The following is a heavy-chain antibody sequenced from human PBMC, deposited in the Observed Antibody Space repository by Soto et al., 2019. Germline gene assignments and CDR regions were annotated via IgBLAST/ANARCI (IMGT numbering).Heavy chain of an antibody. D-gene: IGHD2-15*01. CDR2: VNRDGTAT. V-gene: IGHV3-74*01. Sequence: EVQLVESGGDLVQPGGSLRLSCAASGFSLATYWMHWVRQAPGKGLVWISSVNRDGTATYYADSVKGRLTISRDNAKNTLFLQMNSLRAEDTAVYYCARDEGFCSGCSCLRGFDCWGQGTLVTVSS. CDR3: ARDEGFCSGCSCLRGFDC. CDR1: GFSLATYW. J-gene: IGHJ4*01.